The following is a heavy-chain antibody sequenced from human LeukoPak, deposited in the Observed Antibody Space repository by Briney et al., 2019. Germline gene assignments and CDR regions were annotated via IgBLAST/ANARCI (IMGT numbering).Heavy chain of an antibody. CDR3: ARLELDGYNWYY. D-gene: IGHD5-24*01. J-gene: IGHJ4*02. CDR2: IYYSGST. CDR1: GGSISSSSYY. V-gene: IGHV4-39*01. Sequence: SETLSLTCTVSGGSISSSSYYWGWIRQPPGKGLEWIESIYYSGSTYYNPSLKSRVTISVDTSKNQFSLKLSSVTAADTAVYYCARLELDGYNWYYWGQGTLVTVSS.